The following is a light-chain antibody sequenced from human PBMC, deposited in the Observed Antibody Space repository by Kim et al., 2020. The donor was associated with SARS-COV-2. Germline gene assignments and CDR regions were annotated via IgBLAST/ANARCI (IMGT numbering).Light chain of an antibody. Sequence: IQMTQSPSSLSASVGDRVTITCQASQDISNYLSWYQHKPGEAPKLLIYDAFKLETGVPSRFSGSGSGTHFTFTISSLEPEDIATHYCQQYHVLPVFTFGPGTKVDIK. CDR2: DAF. CDR3: QQYHVLPVFT. CDR1: QDISNY. V-gene: IGKV1-33*01. J-gene: IGKJ3*01.